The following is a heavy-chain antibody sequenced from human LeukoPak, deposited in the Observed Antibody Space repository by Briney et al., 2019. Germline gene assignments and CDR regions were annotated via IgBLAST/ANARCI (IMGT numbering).Heavy chain of an antibody. Sequence: PGGSLKLSCSASGFTFNTYSLHWVRQAPGKGLEWVAIVSYDGTSKSYAESVEGRFTISRDSSKNTLYLQMDSLKTEDTAIYYCARGGSPMSTVTLPFRWGQGTLVTVSS. J-gene: IGHJ4*02. CDR3: ARGGSPMSTVTLPFR. CDR1: GFTFNTYS. V-gene: IGHV3-30-3*01. CDR2: VSYDGTSK. D-gene: IGHD4-17*01.